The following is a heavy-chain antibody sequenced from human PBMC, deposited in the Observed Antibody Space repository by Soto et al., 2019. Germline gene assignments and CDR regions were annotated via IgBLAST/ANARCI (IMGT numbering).Heavy chain of an antibody. CDR3: ERAPARYSSGWDYYFDY. V-gene: IGHV3-48*03. Sequence: GGSLRLSCAASGFTFSSYEMNWVRQAPGKGLEWVSYISSSGSTIYYADSVKGRFTISRDNAKNSLYLQMNSLRAEDTAVYYCERAPARYSSGWDYYFDYWGQGTLVTVSS. J-gene: IGHJ4*02. CDR1: GFTFSSYE. CDR2: ISSSGSTI. D-gene: IGHD6-19*01.